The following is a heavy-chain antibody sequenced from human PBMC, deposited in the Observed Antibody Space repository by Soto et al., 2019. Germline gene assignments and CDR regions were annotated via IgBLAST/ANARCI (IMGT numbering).Heavy chain of an antibody. CDR3: ARGELLRD. J-gene: IGHJ4*02. CDR1: GFPFSEYY. D-gene: IGHD1-26*01. CDR2: IRNKANSYTT. V-gene: IGHV3-72*01. Sequence: PGGSLSLSCVASGFPFSEYYMDWVRQAPGKGLEWVGRIRNKANSYTTEYGASVKGRFTISRDDSKNSLYLQMNSLKTEDTAVYYCARGELLRDWGQGTLVTVS.